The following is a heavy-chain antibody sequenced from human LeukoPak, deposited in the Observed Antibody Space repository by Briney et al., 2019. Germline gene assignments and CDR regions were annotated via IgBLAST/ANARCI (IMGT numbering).Heavy chain of an antibody. D-gene: IGHD3-22*01. J-gene: IGHJ3*02. CDR1: GFSLSTSGVG. V-gene: IGHV2-5*01. CDR2: IYWNDDK. CDR3: AHPTLNCYDSSGYNYAFDI. Sequence: SGPTLVNPTQTLTLTCTFSGFSLSTSGVGVGWIRQPPGKALEWLALIYWNDDKRYSPSLKSRLTITKDTSKNQVVLTMTNMDPVDTATYYCAHPTLNCYDSSGYNYAFDIWGQGTMVTVSS.